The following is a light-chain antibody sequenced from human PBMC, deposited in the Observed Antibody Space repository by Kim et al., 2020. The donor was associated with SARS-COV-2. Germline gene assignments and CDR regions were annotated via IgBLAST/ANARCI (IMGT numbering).Light chain of an antibody. J-gene: IGKJ1*01. CDR3: QQYNSYSRT. CDR2: KAS. V-gene: IGKV1-5*03. CDR1: QSISSW. Sequence: ASVGDRVTITCRASQSISSWLAWYQQKPGKAPKLLIYKASSLESGVPSRFSGSGSGTEFTLTISSLQPDDFATYYCQQYNSYSRTFCQGAKVDIK.